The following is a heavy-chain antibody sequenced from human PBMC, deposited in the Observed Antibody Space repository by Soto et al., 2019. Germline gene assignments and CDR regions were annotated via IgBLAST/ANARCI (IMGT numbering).Heavy chain of an antibody. J-gene: IGHJ5*02. D-gene: IGHD2-15*01. CDR3: ARSTRAPGGNWFDP. Sequence: WGSRSLSCAASVFTFSSCGRHWVRPAPGKGLEWVAVIWYDGSNKYYADSVKGRFTISRDNSKNTLYLQMNSLRAEDTAVYYCARSTRAPGGNWFDPWGQGTLVTVSS. CDR1: VFTFSSCG. CDR2: IWYDGSNK. V-gene: IGHV3-33*01.